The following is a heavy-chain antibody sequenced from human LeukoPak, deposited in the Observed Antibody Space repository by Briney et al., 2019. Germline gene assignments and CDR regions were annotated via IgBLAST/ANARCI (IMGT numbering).Heavy chain of an antibody. J-gene: IGHJ4*02. V-gene: IGHV3-23*01. Sequence: PGGSLRLSCAASGFTLRSYVMSWVRQAPGKGLEWVSGISSSGGSTYYADSVTGRFTISRDNSKNTLYLQMNSLSAEDTAVYYCAKVGWGFHGGYYDYWGQGTLVAVSS. CDR1: GFTLRSYV. CDR2: ISSSGGST. D-gene: IGHD3-16*01. CDR3: AKVGWGFHGGYYDY.